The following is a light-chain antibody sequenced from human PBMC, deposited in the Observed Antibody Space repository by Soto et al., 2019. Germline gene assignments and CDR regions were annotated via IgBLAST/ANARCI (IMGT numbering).Light chain of an antibody. J-gene: IGKJ1*01. CDR1: QSISTW. CDR3: QQYDTYTGA. Sequence: DIQMTQSPSTLSASVGDRVTITCRASQSISTWLAWYQQKPGKAPKLLIYKASSSESGVPSRFSGSGFGTEFTLTISNLQPEDSATYYGQQYDTYTGAFGQ. CDR2: KAS. V-gene: IGKV1-5*03.